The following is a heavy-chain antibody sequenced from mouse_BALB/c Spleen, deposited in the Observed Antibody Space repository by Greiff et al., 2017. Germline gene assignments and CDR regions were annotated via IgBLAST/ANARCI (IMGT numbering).Heavy chain of an antibody. Sequence: EVQLVESGPGLVKPSQSLSLTCSVTGYSITSGYYWNWIRQFPGNKLEWMGYISYDGSNNYNPSLKNRISITRDTSKNQFFLKLNSVTTEDTATYYCAGARPFAMDYWGQGTSVTVSS. CDR1: GYSITSGYY. D-gene: IGHD3-1*01. V-gene: IGHV3-6*02. CDR3: AGARPFAMDY. CDR2: ISYDGSN. J-gene: IGHJ4*01.